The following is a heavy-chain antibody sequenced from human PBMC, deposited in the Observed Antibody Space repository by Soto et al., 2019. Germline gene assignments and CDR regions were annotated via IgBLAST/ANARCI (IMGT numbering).Heavy chain of an antibody. Sequence: GGSLRLSCTASGFTFSSYCIGRVRQAPWKGLQWVSTIRGDGGQTHYTDSVKGRFSISRDNSKNTVYLQMHSLRAEDTAMYFCGRDVGLHSDEFFAYLGQGTQLTVSS. D-gene: IGHD2-15*01. CDR3: GRDVGLHSDEFFAY. V-gene: IGHV3-23*01. CDR2: IRGDGGQT. J-gene: IGHJ4*02. CDR1: GFTFSSYC.